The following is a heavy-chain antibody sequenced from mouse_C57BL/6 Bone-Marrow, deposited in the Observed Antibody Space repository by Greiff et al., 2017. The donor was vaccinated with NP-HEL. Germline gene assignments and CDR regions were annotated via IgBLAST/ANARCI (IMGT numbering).Heavy chain of an antibody. CDR3: ARWDYGSSSSYWYFDV. CDR2: IAPSDSYT. V-gene: IGHV1-50*01. Sequence: QVQLQQPGAELVKPGASVKLSCKASGYTFTSYWMQWVKQRPGQGLEWIGEIAPSDSYTNYNQKFKGTATLTVDTSSSTAYMQLSSLTSEDAAVYYCARWDYGSSSSYWYFDVWGTGTTVTVSS. CDR1: GYTFTSYW. D-gene: IGHD1-1*01. J-gene: IGHJ1*03.